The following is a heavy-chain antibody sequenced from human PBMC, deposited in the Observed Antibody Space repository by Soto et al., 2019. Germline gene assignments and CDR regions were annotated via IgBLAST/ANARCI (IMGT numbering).Heavy chain of an antibody. CDR1: GFSFSSYW. J-gene: IGHJ4*02. D-gene: IGHD1-26*01. CDR3: ARDWELGY. CDR2: IKPDGSEK. V-gene: IGHV3-7*01. Sequence: EVQLVESGGGLVQPGGSLRLSCAASGFSFSSYWMSWVRQAPGKGLEWVANIKPDGSEKYYVDSVKGRFTISRDNAKNSLYLQMNSVRAEDTSVYYCARDWELGYWGQGTLVTVSS.